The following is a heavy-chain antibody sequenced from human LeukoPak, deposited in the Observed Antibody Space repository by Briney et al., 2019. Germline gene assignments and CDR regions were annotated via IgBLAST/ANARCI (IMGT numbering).Heavy chain of an antibody. V-gene: IGHV3-53*05. D-gene: IGHD6-6*01. J-gene: IGHJ4*02. CDR2: IYSGGST. CDR3: ARQQLVRLYFDY. CDR1: GSTASSNY. Sequence: GGSLRLSCAASGSTASSNYMSWVRQAPGKGLEWVSLIYSGGSTYYADSVKGRFTISRDNSKNTLYLQMNSLRAEDTAVYYCARQQLVRLYFDYWGQGTLVTVSS.